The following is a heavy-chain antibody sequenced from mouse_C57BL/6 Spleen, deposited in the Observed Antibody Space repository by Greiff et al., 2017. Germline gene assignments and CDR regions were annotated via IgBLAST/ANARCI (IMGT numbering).Heavy chain of an antibody. Sequence: EVQLVESEAGLVQPGSSMKLSCTASGFTFSDYYMAWVRQVPEKGLEWVANIYSDCSSTYYPDHLKSRFTISSDNAKNILYLQMSSLKSEDTATYYCARVYDYDNAMDYWGQGTSVTVSS. CDR1: GFTFSDYY. D-gene: IGHD2-4*01. CDR2: IYSDCSST. V-gene: IGHV5-16*01. CDR3: ARVYDYDNAMDY. J-gene: IGHJ4*01.